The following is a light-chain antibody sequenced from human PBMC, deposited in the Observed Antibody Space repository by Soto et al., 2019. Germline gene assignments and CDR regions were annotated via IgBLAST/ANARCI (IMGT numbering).Light chain of an antibody. J-gene: IGKJ5*01. CDR2: DAS. Sequence: ELFLTPSPCTLSLSPGERATLSCRASQTVRNNYLAWYQQKPGQAPRLLIYDASSRATGIPDRFSGGGSGTDFTLTISRLEPEDFAVYYCQQFSSYPLTFGQGTRLEVK. CDR1: QTVRNNY. CDR3: QQFSSYPLT. V-gene: IGKV3-20*01.